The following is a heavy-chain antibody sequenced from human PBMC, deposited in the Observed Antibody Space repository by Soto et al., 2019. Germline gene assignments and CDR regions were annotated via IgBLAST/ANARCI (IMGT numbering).Heavy chain of an antibody. CDR3: ARDEDIVATSTNPGDWFDP. V-gene: IGHV1-18*04. CDR1: GYTFTSYG. J-gene: IGHJ5*02. Sequence: ASVKVSCKASGYTFTSYGISWVRQAPGQGLEWMGWISAYNGNTNYAQKLQGRVTMTTDTSTSTAYMELRSLRSADTAVYYCARDEDIVATSTNPGDWFDPWGQGTLVTVSS. D-gene: IGHD5-12*01. CDR2: ISAYNGNT.